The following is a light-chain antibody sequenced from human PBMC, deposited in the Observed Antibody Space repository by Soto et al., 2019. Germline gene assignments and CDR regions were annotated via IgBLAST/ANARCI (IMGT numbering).Light chain of an antibody. CDR2: GNS. Sequence: QSVLTQPPSVSGAPGQRVTISCTGSSSNIGAGYDVHWYQQLPGTAPKLLIYGNSNRPSGVPDRFSGSKSGTSASLAITGLQAEDEADYYGQSYDSSLSAPSYVFGTGTKLTVL. V-gene: IGLV1-40*01. CDR1: SSNIGAGYD. J-gene: IGLJ1*01. CDR3: QSYDSSLSAPSYV.